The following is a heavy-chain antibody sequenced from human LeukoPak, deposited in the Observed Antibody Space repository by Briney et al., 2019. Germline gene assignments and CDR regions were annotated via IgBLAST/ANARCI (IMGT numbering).Heavy chain of an antibody. CDR3: VLGDVTSNNWFDP. J-gene: IGHJ5*02. Sequence: SETLSLTCAVYGGSFSGYYWSWIRQPPGKGLEWIGEINHSGSTNYNPSLKSRVTISVDTSKNQFSLKLSSVTAADTAVYSCVLGDVTSNNWFDPWGQGTLVTVSS. CDR1: GGSFSGYY. CDR2: INHSGST. V-gene: IGHV4-34*01. D-gene: IGHD1-26*01.